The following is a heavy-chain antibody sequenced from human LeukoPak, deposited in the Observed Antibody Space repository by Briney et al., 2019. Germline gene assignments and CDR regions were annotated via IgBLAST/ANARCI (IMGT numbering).Heavy chain of an antibody. Sequence: GASVKVSCKASGGTFSSYAISWVRQAPGQGLEWMGGIIPIFGTANYAQKFQGRVTITADESTSTAYMELSSLRSEDTAVYYCARGFRRLYSYGAHYYYYMDVWGKGTTVTVSS. V-gene: IGHV1-69*13. CDR3: ARGFRRLYSYGAHYYYYMDV. D-gene: IGHD5-18*01. CDR2: IIPIFGTA. J-gene: IGHJ6*03. CDR1: GGTFSSYA.